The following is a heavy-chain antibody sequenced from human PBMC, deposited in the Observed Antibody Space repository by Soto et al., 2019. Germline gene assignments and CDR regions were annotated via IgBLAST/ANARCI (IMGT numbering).Heavy chain of an antibody. V-gene: IGHV1-69*02. J-gene: IGHJ3*02. CDR2: IIPILGIA. CDR1: GGTFSSYT. CDR3: APRRTTVTTGDAFDI. Sequence: QVQLVQSGAEVKKPGSSVKVSCKASGGTFSSYTISWVRQAPGQGLEWMGRIIPILGIANYAQKFQGRVTITADKSTSTAYMELSSLRSEDTAVYYCAPRRTTVTTGDAFDIWGQGTMVTVSS. D-gene: IGHD4-17*01.